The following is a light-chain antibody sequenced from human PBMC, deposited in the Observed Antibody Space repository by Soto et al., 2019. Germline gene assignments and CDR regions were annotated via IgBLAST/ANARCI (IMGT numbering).Light chain of an antibody. Sequence: EIVLTQSPGTLSLSPGERATLSCRASQSVSSSYLAWYQQKPGQAPRLPIYDASSRATGIPDRFSGSGSGTDFTLTISRLEPEDFAVYYCQQYGSSPRTFGQGTKVDIK. CDR3: QQYGSSPRT. J-gene: IGKJ1*01. CDR1: QSVSSSY. V-gene: IGKV3-20*01. CDR2: DAS.